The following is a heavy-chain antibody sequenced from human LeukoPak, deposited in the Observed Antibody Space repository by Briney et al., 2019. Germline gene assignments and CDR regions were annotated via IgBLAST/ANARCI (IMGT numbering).Heavy chain of an antibody. CDR3: ATCPPSSWSYFDF. D-gene: IGHD6-13*01. CDR1: RTTLRRYE. Sequence: PGGSLRLSCAGHRTTLRRYEMHWVRQAPGQGLEWLSYISSGGQTISYRDSVKGRFTVSRDNSKNSVYLQMHSLRAEDTAVYYCATCPPSSWSYFDFWGQGALVTVSS. CDR2: ISSGGQTI. J-gene: IGHJ4*02. V-gene: IGHV3-48*03.